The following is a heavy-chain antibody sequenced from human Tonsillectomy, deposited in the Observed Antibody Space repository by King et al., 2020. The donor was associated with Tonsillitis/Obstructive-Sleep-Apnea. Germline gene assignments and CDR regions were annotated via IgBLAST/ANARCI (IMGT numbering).Heavy chain of an antibody. CDR3: ARELRQRGFDY. D-gene: IGHD1-1*01. Sequence: EVQLVESGGGLVQPGGSLRLSCAASGFTFSNNWMHWVRQVPGKGLVWVSRINSDGNITTYADSVKGRFTISRDNAKNTVYLQMNSLRAEDTALYYCARELRQRGFDYWGQGTLVTVSS. J-gene: IGHJ4*02. V-gene: IGHV3-74*01. CDR1: GFTFSNNW. CDR2: INSDGNIT.